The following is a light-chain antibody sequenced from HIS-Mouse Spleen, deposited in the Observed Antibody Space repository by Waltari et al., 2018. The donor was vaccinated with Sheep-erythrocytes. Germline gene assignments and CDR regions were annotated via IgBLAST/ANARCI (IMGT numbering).Light chain of an antibody. Sequence: QSALTQPRSVSGSPGQSVTISCTGTSSDVGRYNYVSLYQQHPGKAPKLMMYDVSKRPSGVPLRFSGSKSGNTASLTISGLQAEDEADYYCCSYAGSYHHVFATGTKVTVL. V-gene: IGLV2-11*01. J-gene: IGLJ1*01. CDR3: CSYAGSYHHV. CDR2: DVS. CDR1: SSDVGRYNY.